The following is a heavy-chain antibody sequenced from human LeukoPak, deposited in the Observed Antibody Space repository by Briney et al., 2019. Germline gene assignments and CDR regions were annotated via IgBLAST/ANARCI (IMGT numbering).Heavy chain of an antibody. D-gene: IGHD3-9*01. CDR1: GYTFTSYY. Sequence: EASVTLSCKASGYTFTSYYMHWVRQPPGQVLEWKGIINPSDDRTSYAKKFEGRVTMPRDTSTSTVYMELSSLRSEDTAVYYCARGYDLLTGYYDFDYWGQGTLVTVSS. CDR3: ARGYDLLTGYYDFDY. J-gene: IGHJ4*02. V-gene: IGHV1-46*01. CDR2: INPSDDRT.